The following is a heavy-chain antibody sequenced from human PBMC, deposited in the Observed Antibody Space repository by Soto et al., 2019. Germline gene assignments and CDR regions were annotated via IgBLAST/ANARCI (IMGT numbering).Heavy chain of an antibody. D-gene: IGHD3-9*01. CDR2: IIPIFGTG. CDR1: GGTFSSYA. J-gene: IGHJ6*02. CDR3: ARVLRLPPYYDILTGLYGMDV. Sequence: SVKVSCTASGGTFSSYAISWVRQAPGQGLEWMGGIIPIFGTGNYAQKFQGRVTITADESTSTAYMELSSLRSEDTAVYYCARVLRLPPYYDILTGLYGMDVWGQGTTVTVSS. V-gene: IGHV1-69*13.